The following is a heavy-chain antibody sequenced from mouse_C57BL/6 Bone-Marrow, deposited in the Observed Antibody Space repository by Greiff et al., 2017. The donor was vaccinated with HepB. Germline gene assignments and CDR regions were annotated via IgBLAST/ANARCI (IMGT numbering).Heavy chain of an antibody. Sequence: EVKLVESEGGLVQPGSSMKLSCTASGFTFSDYYMAWVRQVPEKGLEWVANINYDGSSTYYLDSLKSRFIISGDNAKNILYLQMSSLKSEDTATYYCAREDTTVVLDYWGQGTTLTVSS. J-gene: IGHJ2*01. D-gene: IGHD1-1*01. CDR1: GFTFSDYY. V-gene: IGHV5-16*01. CDR3: AREDTTVVLDY. CDR2: INYDGSST.